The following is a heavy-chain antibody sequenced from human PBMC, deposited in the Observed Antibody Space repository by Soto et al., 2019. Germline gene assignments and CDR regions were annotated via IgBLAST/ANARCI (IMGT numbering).Heavy chain of an antibody. Sequence: PSETLSLTCTVDSISTYYWNWFRQPPGKGLEWIGYTYYLGRTNYNSSLKSRITMSIDTSKNQFSLKLSSVTAADTAIYYCARDPLGVTHCAYWGLVAPVTVS. CDR2: TYYLGRT. V-gene: IGHV4-59*01. CDR1: DSISTYY. D-gene: IGHD1-26*01. J-gene: IGHJ1*01. CDR3: ARDPLGVTHCAY.